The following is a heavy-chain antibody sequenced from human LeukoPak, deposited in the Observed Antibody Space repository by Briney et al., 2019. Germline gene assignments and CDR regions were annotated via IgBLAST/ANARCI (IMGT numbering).Heavy chain of an antibody. CDR2: ISQSGST. CDR1: GYSISSGYD. Sequence: SETLSLTCTVSGYSISSGYDWGWIRQAPGKRLEWLGSISQSGSTNYNPSLKSRVTMSVDTSKNQFSLKLSSVTAADTAVYYCARGVMVRGPNTAFDYWGQGTLVTVSS. CDR3: ARGVMVRGPNTAFDY. D-gene: IGHD3-10*01. V-gene: IGHV4-38-2*02. J-gene: IGHJ4*02.